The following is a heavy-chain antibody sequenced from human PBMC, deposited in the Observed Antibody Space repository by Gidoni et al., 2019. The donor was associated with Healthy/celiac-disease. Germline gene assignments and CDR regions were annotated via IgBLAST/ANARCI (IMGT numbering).Heavy chain of an antibody. CDR1: GGTFSSYA. V-gene: IGHV1-69*01. Sequence: QVQLVQSGAEVKKPGSSVKVSCKASGGTFSSYAISWVRQAPGQGLEWMGGIIPIFGTANYAQKFQGRVTITADESTSTAYMELSSLRSEDTAVYYCARVPTTVVTPRGYFDYWGQGTLVTVSS. J-gene: IGHJ4*02. D-gene: IGHD4-17*01. CDR3: ARVPTTVVTPRGYFDY. CDR2: IIPIFGTA.